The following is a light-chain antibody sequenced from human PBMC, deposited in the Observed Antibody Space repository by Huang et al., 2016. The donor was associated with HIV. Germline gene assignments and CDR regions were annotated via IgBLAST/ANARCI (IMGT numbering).Light chain of an antibody. J-gene: IGKJ4*01. Sequence: DIVLTQSPGTLSLSPRERAALSCRASQNITNNFLAWYQQRSGQTPRLLIYGASNRAMGIPDRFSGSGSGTDFTLIISRLEPQDSAVYYCQQYLSSPPTFGGGTNVEIK. CDR1: QNITNNF. V-gene: IGKV3-20*01. CDR2: GAS. CDR3: QQYLSSPPT.